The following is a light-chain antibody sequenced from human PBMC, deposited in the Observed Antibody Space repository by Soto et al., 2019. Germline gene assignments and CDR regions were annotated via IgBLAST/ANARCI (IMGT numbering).Light chain of an antibody. V-gene: IGKV3-20*01. CDR2: GAS. Sequence: EIVLTQSPGTLSLSPGERATLSCRASQSVSTSYLAWYQHKPGQAPRLLIYGASSRATGIPDRFSGSGSGADFTLTISRLEPEDFAVYYCQQDGSVPLTFGGGTQVEIK. CDR3: QQDGSVPLT. CDR1: QSVSTSY. J-gene: IGKJ4*01.